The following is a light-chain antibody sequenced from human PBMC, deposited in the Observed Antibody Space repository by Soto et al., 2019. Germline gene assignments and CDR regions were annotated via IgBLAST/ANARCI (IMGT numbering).Light chain of an antibody. Sequence: DIRMTQSPSTLSASVGDRVTITCRASQSISSWLAWYQQKPGKAPKVLIYDASSLESGVPSRFSGSGSGTEFSLTISSLQPDDFANYYCQQYNHYWTFGQGTKVDIK. J-gene: IGKJ1*01. CDR2: DAS. CDR1: QSISSW. V-gene: IGKV1-5*01. CDR3: QQYNHYWT.